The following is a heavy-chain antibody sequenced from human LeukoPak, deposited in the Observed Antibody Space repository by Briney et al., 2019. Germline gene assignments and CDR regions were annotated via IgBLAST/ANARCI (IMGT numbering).Heavy chain of an antibody. V-gene: IGHV3-21*01. Sequence: GGSLRLSCAASGFTFSSYSMNCVRQAPGKGLEWVSSISSSSSYIYYADSVKGRFTISRDNAKNSLYLQMNSLRAEDTAVYYCARENSISSWGYYYYGMDVWGQGTTVTVSS. CDR1: GFTFSSYS. J-gene: IGHJ6*02. CDR3: ARENSISSWGYYYYGMDV. CDR2: ISSSSSYI. D-gene: IGHD6-13*01.